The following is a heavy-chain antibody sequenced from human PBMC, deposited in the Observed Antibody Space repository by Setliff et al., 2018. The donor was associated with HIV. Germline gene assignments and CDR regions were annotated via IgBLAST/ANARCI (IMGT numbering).Heavy chain of an antibody. Sequence: GESLKISCKGSGYSFTSYWIGWVRQMPGKGLEWMGIINPYDSDTRCSPSFQGQDTISADKSISTAYLQWSGLKASDTAMYYCARGSSSWNNDGFDIWGQGTMVTVSS. D-gene: IGHD6-13*01. CDR3: ARGSSSWNNDGFDI. CDR1: GYSFTSYW. J-gene: IGHJ3*02. V-gene: IGHV5-51*01. CDR2: INPYDSDT.